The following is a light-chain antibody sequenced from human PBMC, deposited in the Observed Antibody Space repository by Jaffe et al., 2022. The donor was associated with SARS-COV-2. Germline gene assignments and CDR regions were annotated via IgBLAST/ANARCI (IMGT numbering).Light chain of an antibody. V-gene: IGKV3-15*01. J-gene: IGKJ5*01. CDR3: QQYNKWPPIT. CDR1: QDIATN. Sequence: EIVVTQSPATLSVSPGERATLSCRASQDIATNLAWYQQKPGQGPRLLIFGASTRATGIPARFSGSGSGTEFTLTIGSLQSDDFGIYYCQQYNKWPPITFGQGTRLEIK. CDR2: GAS.